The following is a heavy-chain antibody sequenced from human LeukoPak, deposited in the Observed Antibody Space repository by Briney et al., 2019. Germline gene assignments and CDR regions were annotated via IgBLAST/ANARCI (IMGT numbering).Heavy chain of an antibody. CDR1: GFTFSSYA. V-gene: IGHV3-21*01. CDR3: ARALTGIPYYFDY. D-gene: IGHD1-20*01. J-gene: IGHJ4*02. Sequence: GRSLRLSCAASGFTFSSYAMHWVRQAPGKGLEWVSSITTSSSDVYYADSVRGRFTISRDNAKNSLFLQMNGLRAEDTAVYYCARALTGIPYYFDYWGQGSLVTVSS. CDR2: ITTSSSDV.